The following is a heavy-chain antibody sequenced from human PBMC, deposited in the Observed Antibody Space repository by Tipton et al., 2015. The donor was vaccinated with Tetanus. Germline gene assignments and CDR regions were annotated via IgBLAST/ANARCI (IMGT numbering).Heavy chain of an antibody. CDR1: GGPIRGGTFY. D-gene: IGHD2-21*02. Sequence: TLSLTCTVSGGPIRGGTFYWGWICQPPGKGLEWIGSIYESGDTYYIPSLKSRVTISVDTSKNQFSLNLNSMAAADTGVYYCARHQGGYFAPFDYWGQGNLVTVSS. J-gene: IGHJ4*02. CDR3: ARHQGGYFAPFDY. V-gene: IGHV4-39*01. CDR2: IYESGDT.